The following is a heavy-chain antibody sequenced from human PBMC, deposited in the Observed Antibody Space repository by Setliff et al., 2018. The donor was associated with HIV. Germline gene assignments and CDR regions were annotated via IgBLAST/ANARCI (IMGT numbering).Heavy chain of an antibody. CDR1: GGSISGGGYE. J-gene: IGHJ6*03. D-gene: IGHD5-18*01. CDR2: TSHTGRT. V-gene: IGHV4-31*03. CDR3: AKSVDTTMDDYYYVDI. Sequence: TSETLSLTCSVSGGSISGGGYEWTWIRQSPGMGLEWIGYTSHTGRTDYNPSPKSRITISVNTSKNQFSLKLSSVTAADTAVYYCAKSVDTTMDDYYYVDIWGTGITVTVSS.